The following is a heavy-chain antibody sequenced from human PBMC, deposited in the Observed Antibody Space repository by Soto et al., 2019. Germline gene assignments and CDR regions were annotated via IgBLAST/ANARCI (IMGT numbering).Heavy chain of an antibody. CDR1: GYTFTGYF. V-gene: IGHV1-2*04. CDR2: INPNSGDT. CDR3: AREVAGGMDV. J-gene: IGHJ6*02. Sequence: SVKVSCKASGYTFTGYFMHWVRQAPGQGLEWMGWINPNSGDTNYPQKFQGWVTMTRDTSINTAYMEVSRLSSDDTAVYYCAREVAGGMDVWGQGTTVTVSS.